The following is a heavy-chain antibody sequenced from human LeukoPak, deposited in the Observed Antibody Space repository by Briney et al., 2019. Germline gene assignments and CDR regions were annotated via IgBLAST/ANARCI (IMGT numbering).Heavy chain of an antibody. J-gene: IGHJ6*03. D-gene: IGHD1-14*01. V-gene: IGHV4-38-2*02. CDR2: IYHSGST. CDR3: ARVKTGVDYYYYYMDV. Sequence: SETLSLTCTVSGYSISSGYYWGWIRQPPGKGLEWIGSIYHSGSTYSNPSLKSRATISVDTSKNQFSLKLSSVTAADTAVYYCARVKTGVDYYYYYMDVWGKGTTVTVSS. CDR1: GYSISSGYY.